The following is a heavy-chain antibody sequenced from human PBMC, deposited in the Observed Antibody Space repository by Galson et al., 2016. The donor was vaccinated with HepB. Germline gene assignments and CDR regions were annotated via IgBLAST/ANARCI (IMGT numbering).Heavy chain of an antibody. CDR2: ASPEGNRE. CDR3: ARDPEGGAIDY. V-gene: IGHV3-7*04. CDR1: GFIISNYW. Sequence: LRLSCAASGFIISNYWMIWVRQAPGTGLEWVSTASPEGNREGYVESMKGRLTISRDNAKNSRYLQMNSLRADDTAVYYCARDPEGGAIDYWGQGTLVTVSS. D-gene: IGHD1-26*01. J-gene: IGHJ4*02.